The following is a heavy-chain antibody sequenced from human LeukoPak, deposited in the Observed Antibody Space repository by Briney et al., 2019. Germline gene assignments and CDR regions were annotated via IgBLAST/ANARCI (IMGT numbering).Heavy chain of an antibody. J-gene: IGHJ5*02. D-gene: IGHD2-15*01. CDR3: ARDSRRYCSGGSCPNWFDP. CDR1: GFTFSSYA. Sequence: GGSLRLSCAASGFTFSSYAMHWVRQAPGKGLEWVAVISYDGSNKYYADFVKGRFTISRDNSKNTLYLQMNSLRAEDTAVYYCARDSRRYCSGGSCPNWFDPWGQGTLVTVSS. V-gene: IGHV3-30*04. CDR2: ISYDGSNK.